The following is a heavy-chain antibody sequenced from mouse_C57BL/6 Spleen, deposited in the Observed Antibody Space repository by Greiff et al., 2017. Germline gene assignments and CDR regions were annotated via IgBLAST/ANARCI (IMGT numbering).Heavy chain of an antibody. Sequence: VQLQQPGTELVKPWASVKLSCTASGYTFTSYWMHWVKQRPGQGLEWLGNINPSNGGTNYNEKFKSKATLTVDKSYSTAYMQLSSLTSEDSAVYYCAREVLRSPFAYWGQGTLVTVSA. CDR3: AREVLRSPFAY. CDR1: GYTFTSYW. J-gene: IGHJ3*01. CDR2: INPSNGGT. V-gene: IGHV1-53*01. D-gene: IGHD1-1*01.